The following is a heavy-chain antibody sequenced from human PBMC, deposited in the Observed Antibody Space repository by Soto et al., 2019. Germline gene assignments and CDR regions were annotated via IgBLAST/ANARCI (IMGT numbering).Heavy chain of an antibody. D-gene: IGHD6-13*01. CDR3: ARDHHSSSWSYYFDY. CDR2: IYYSGST. CDR1: GGSISSYY. Sequence: LSLTCTVSGGSISSYYWSWIRQPPGKGLEWIGYIYYSGSTNYNPSLKSRVTISVDTSKNQFSLKLSSVTTADTAVYYCARDHHSSSWSYYFDYWGQGTLVTVSA. V-gene: IGHV4-59*01. J-gene: IGHJ4*02.